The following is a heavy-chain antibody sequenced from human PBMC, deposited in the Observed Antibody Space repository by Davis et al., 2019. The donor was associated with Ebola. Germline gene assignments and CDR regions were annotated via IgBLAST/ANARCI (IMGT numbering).Heavy chain of an antibody. J-gene: IGHJ4*02. CDR1: GYTFSGQY. CDR3: ARDVDVMIFGIVLASSYYYDH. D-gene: IGHD3/OR15-3a*01. V-gene: IGHV1-2*02. Sequence: ASVKVSCKASGYTFSGQYLHWVRQAPGQSLEWMGWINPNTGSTNYAQKFQGRVTMTSDTSSSTAYMELNNVISAETAVYYCARDVDVMIFGIVLASSYYYDHWGQGTLVTVSS. CDR2: INPNTGST.